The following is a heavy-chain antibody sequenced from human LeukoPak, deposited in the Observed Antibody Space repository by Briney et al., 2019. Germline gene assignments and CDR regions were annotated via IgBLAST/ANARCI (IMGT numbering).Heavy chain of an antibody. CDR1: GFTFSTYS. V-gene: IGHV3-21*01. D-gene: IGHD3-3*01. CDR2: ISGSSDYI. Sequence: GGSLRLSCAASGFTFSTYSMNWVRQAPGKGLEWVSSISGSSDYIFYADSVKGRFTMSRDNAKNSLYLQMNSLRTEDTAVYYCARVLFGYYGVDVWGQGTTVTVSS. J-gene: IGHJ6*02. CDR3: ARVLFGYYGVDV.